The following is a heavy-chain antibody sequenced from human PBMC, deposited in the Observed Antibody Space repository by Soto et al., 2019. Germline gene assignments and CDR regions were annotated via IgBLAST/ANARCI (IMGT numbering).Heavy chain of an antibody. CDR3: ARMGPYDSSGYSSSDAFDI. V-gene: IGHV1-46*01. CDR2: INPSGGST. Sequence: ASVKVSCKASGYTFTSYYMHWVRQAPGQGLEWMGIINPSGGSTSYAQKFQGRVTMTRDTSTSTVYMELSSLRSEDTAVYYCARMGPYDSSGYSSSDAFDIWGQGTMVTVSS. D-gene: IGHD3-22*01. J-gene: IGHJ3*02. CDR1: GYTFTSYY.